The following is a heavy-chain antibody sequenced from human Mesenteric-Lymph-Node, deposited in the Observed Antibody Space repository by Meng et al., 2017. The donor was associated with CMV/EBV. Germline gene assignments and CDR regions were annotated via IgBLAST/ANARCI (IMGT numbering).Heavy chain of an antibody. J-gene: IGHJ4*02. CDR3: ARVGRSAAGFDY. CDR1: GGSFSGYY. D-gene: IGHD6-13*01. CDR2: IYYSGTT. V-gene: IGHV4-59*01. Sequence: SETLSLTCAVYGGSFSGYYWSWSRQPPGKGLEWIGYIYYSGTTNYNPSLKSRVTISLDTSKTQFSLKLSSVTAADTAVYYCARVGRSAAGFDYWGQGTLVTVSS.